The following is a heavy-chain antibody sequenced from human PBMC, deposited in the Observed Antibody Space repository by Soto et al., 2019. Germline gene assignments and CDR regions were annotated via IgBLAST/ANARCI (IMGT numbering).Heavy chain of an antibody. D-gene: IGHD6-19*01. CDR3: ARMEGSGWLFDD. V-gene: IGHV4-30-2*01. Sequence: SETLSLTCAVSGGSISSSGYSWSWIRQPPGKGLEWIGYIYHSGSTYYNPSLKSRVTLSVDRSKNQFSLKLSSVTAADTAVYYCARMEGSGWLFDDRAQRTPVTVSS. CDR2: IYHSGST. CDR1: GGSISSSGYS. J-gene: IGHJ4*02.